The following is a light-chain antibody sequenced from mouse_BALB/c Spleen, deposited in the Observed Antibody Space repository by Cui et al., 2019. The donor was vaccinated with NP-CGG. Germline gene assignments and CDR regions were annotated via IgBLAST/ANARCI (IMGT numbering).Light chain of an antibody. CDR2: GTN. CDR1: TGAVTTTNY. V-gene: IGLV1*01. J-gene: IGLJ1*01. Sequence: VVSRESALTTSPGETVTLTCRSSTGAVTTTNYANWVQEKPDHLFTGLIGGTNNRAPGVPARFSGSLIGDKAALTITGAHTEDEAIYFCALWYSNHWVFGGGTKLTVL. CDR3: ALWYSNHWV.